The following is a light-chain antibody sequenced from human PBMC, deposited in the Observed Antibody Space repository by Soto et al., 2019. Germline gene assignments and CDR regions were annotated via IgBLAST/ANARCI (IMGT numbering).Light chain of an antibody. CDR2: AAS. V-gene: IGKV3-20*01. J-gene: IGKJ5*01. CDR3: QQYGRSPIT. CDR1: QSVNSNY. Sequence: EIVLTQSPGTLSLSPGERATLSCRASQSVNSNYLAWYQQKSGQAPRLLIYAASSRATGIPDRFSGSGSGKDFSLTISTLEPEDFPAYVYQQYGRSPITFGEGTQQEIK.